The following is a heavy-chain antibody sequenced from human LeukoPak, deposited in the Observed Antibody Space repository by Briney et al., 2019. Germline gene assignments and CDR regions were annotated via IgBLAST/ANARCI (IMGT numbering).Heavy chain of an antibody. Sequence: SSETLSLTCTVSGGSISSHYWSWIRQPPGKGLEWIGYIYYSGSTNYNPSLKSRVTISVDTSKNQFSLKLSSVTAADTAVYYCARERGEAAAGEYYYYYYMDVWGKGTTVTVSS. V-gene: IGHV4-59*11. J-gene: IGHJ6*03. CDR3: ARERGEAAAGEYYYYYYMDV. D-gene: IGHD6-13*01. CDR2: IYYSGST. CDR1: GGSISSHY.